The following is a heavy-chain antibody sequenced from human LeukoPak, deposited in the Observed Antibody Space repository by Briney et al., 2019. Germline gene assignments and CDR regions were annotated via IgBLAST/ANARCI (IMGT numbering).Heavy chain of an antibody. V-gene: IGHV1-69*04. CDR1: GGTFSSYA. CDR2: IIPIFGIA. CDR3: ARALYYYDSSGYYYGAFDI. Sequence: SVKVSCKASGGTFSSYAISWVRQAPGQGLEWMGRIIPIFGIANYAQKFQGRVTITADKSTSTAYRELSSLRSEDTAVYYCARALYYYDSSGYYYGAFDIWGQGTMVTVSS. D-gene: IGHD3-22*01. J-gene: IGHJ3*02.